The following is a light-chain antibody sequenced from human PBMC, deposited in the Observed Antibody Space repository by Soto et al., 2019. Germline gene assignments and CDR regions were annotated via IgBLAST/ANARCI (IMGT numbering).Light chain of an antibody. CDR1: QGISSN. J-gene: IGKJ1*01. CDR2: GAS. V-gene: IGKV1-9*01. CDR3: QKLNAYPTWT. Sequence: DIQMTQSPSSLSASVGDRVTITCRASQGISSNLAWYQQKPGRAPKLLIFGASTLQSGVPSRFSGIGSGTDFTLTISSLQPEDFATYFCQKLNAYPTWTFGQGTKVDIK.